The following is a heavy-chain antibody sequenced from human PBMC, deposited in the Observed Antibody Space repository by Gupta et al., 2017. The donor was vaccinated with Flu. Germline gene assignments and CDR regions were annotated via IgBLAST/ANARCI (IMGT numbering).Heavy chain of an antibody. D-gene: IGHD4-17*01. V-gene: IGHV5-51*03. J-gene: IGHJ4*02. Sequence: EAQEEQSRAARTTRGESPTPTWEDFGESIDSKWSAWARQMPGKGLEWMGIIYPGESDIRYSPAFQGQVTISSDKSISTAYLHWSSLKASDSGMYYCSSTWGLTTPTDFWGQGTLVTVSS. CDR1: GESIDSKW. CDR3: SSTWGLTTPTDF. CDR2: IYPGESDI.